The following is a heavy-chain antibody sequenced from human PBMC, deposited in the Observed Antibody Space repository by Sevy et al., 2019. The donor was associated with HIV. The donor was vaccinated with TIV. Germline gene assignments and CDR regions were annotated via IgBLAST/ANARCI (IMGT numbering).Heavy chain of an antibody. CDR2: SSYDGGNI. CDR1: GFILGYYA. CDR3: ARDFYEFGDPRGLDY. Sequence: GGSLRLSCTASGFILGYYAMHWVPQAPGKGLEWVAVSSYDGGNIYYADSVQGRFTVSRDNSKNTLYLQMNSLRPEDTAMYYCARDFYEFGDPRGLDYWGQGVLVTVSS. D-gene: IGHD4-17*01. J-gene: IGHJ4*02. V-gene: IGHV3-30-3*01.